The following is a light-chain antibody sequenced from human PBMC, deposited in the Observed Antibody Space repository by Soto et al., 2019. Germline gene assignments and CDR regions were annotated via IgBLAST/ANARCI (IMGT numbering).Light chain of an antibody. V-gene: IGKV2-28*01. CDR1: QSLLHSNGYNY. J-gene: IGKJ4*01. CDR3: MQALQGST. Sequence: DIVMTQSPLSLPVTPGEPASISCRSSQSLLHSNGYNYLDWYLQKPGQSPQLLIYLGSNRASGVPDRLSGSGSGTDFTLKISRVEAEDVGVYYCMQALQGSTFGGGTKVEIK. CDR2: LGS.